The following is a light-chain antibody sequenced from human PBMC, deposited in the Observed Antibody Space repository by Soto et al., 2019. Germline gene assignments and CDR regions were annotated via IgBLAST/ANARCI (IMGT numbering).Light chain of an antibody. CDR1: QTISNW. Sequence: DIQITQSPSTLSSSILERFTITCRASQTISNWLAWYQQKPGKAPKRLIYAASSLQSGVPSRFSGSGSGTEFTLTISSLQPDDFATYYCQQYDNYPLTFGGGTKVDIK. CDR3: QQYDNYPLT. CDR2: AAS. V-gene: IGKV1-5*01. J-gene: IGKJ4*01.